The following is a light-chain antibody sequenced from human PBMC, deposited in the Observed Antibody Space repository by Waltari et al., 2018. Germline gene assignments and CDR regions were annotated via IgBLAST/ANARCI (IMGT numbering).Light chain of an antibody. Sequence: CRASQGISNSLAWYQQKQGKSAKLVRYSASRLESGVPSSFSGSRSETDYTLTINCLQPEDFAVYFGQRYCMTAVDTFGEGTKLEI. J-gene: IGKJ2*01. V-gene: IGKV1-NL1*01. CDR3: QRYCMTAVDT. CDR2: SAS. CDR1: QGISNS.